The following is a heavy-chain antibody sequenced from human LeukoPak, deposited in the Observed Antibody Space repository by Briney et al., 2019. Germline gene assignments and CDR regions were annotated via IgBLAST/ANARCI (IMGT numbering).Heavy chain of an antibody. CDR1: GYTFTNYG. Sequence: APVKVSCKASGYTFTNYGIIWVRQAPGRGLEWMGWNSAYNDNTNYAQKFQGRVTMTTDTSTNTAYMELRSLTSDDTAVYYCAREGLAATGYDYWGQGTLVTVSS. CDR3: AREGLAATGYDY. V-gene: IGHV1-18*01. J-gene: IGHJ4*02. CDR2: NSAYNDNT. D-gene: IGHD6-25*01.